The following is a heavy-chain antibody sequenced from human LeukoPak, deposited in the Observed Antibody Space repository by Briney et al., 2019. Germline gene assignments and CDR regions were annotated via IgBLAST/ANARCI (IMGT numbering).Heavy chain of an antibody. D-gene: IGHD3-10*01. Sequence: PGGSLRLSCAASGFIFSDYYMNWIRQAPGKGLGWVSYISSSGSTINYADSVKGRFTISRDNAKNSLYLQMNSLRVDDTAVYYCARDFPGASYYFDYWGQGTLVTVSS. J-gene: IGHJ4*02. CDR1: GFIFSDYY. V-gene: IGHV3-11*01. CDR2: ISSSGSTI. CDR3: ARDFPGASYYFDY.